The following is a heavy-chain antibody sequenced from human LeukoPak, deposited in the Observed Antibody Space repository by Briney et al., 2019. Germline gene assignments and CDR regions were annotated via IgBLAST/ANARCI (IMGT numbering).Heavy chain of an antibody. CDR1: GGSISSYY. Sequence: SETLSLTCTVSGGSISSYYWSWIRQPPGKGLEWIGYISYSGSTNYNPSLKSRVAISVDTSKNQFSLKLSSVTAADTAVYYCARGGAGYDWFDPWGQGTLVTVSS. CDR2: ISYSGST. CDR3: ARGGAGYDWFDP. D-gene: IGHD3-9*01. J-gene: IGHJ5*02. V-gene: IGHV4-59*01.